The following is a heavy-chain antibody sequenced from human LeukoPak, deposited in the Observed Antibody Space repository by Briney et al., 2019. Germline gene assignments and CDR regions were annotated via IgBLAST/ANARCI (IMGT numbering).Heavy chain of an antibody. Sequence: PSETLSLTCAVSGGSISSSNWWSWVRQPPGKGVEGIGEIYHSGSTNYNASLKSRVTISVDKSKNQFSLKLSSVTAADTAVYYCARALGYYASGSPGLDYWGQGTLVTVSS. V-gene: IGHV4-4*02. CDR2: IYHSGST. J-gene: IGHJ4*02. CDR1: GGSISSSNW. D-gene: IGHD3-10*01. CDR3: ARALGYYASGSPGLDY.